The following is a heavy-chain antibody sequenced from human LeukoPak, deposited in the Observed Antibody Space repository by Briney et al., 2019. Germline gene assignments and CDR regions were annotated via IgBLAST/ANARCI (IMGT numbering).Heavy chain of an antibody. Sequence: SGPTLVNPTQTLTLTCTFSGFSLSTSGVGVGWIRQPPGEALEWLALIYWNDDKRYSPSLKSRLTISKDTSKNQVVLTMNNMDPVDTATYYCARSYSDYDYFNNWFDPWGQGTLVTVSS. V-gene: IGHV2-5*01. D-gene: IGHD5-12*01. CDR2: IYWNDDK. CDR1: GFSLSTSGVG. CDR3: ARSYSDYDYFNNWFDP. J-gene: IGHJ5*02.